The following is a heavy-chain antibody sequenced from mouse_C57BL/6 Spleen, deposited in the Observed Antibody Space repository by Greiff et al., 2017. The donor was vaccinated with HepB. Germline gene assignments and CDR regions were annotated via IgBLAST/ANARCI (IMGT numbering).Heavy chain of an antibody. CDR2: IDPSDSYT. D-gene: IGHD1-1*01. V-gene: IGHV1-69*01. Sequence: QVQLQQPGAELVMPGASVKLSCKASGYTFPSYWMHWVKQRPGQGLEWIGEIDPSDSYTNYNQKFKGKSTLTVDKSSSTAYMQLSSLTSEDSAVYYCARGDYYGSSPFAYWGQGTLVTVSA. CDR3: ARGDYYGSSPFAY. J-gene: IGHJ3*01. CDR1: GYTFPSYW.